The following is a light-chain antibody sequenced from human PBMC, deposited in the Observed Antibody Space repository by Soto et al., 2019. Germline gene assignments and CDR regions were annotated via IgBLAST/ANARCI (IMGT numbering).Light chain of an antibody. CDR3: QQYNNWPLT. V-gene: IGKV3-15*01. Sequence: EIVVTQSPATLSVSTGERATLSCRASQSVSSKLAWYQQKPGQAPRLLVYDASTRATGIPASFSGSGSGTEFTLTISSLQSEDFAVYYCQQYNNWPLTFAGRTKVDIK. J-gene: IGKJ4*01. CDR1: QSVSSK. CDR2: DAS.